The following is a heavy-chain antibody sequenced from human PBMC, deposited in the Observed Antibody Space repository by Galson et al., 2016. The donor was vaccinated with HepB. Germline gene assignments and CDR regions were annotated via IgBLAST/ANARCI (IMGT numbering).Heavy chain of an antibody. CDR2: IYSGGDT. CDR3: ARHRGWYGDGFFDY. CDR1: GFTVSSNY. Sequence: SLRLSCAASGFTVSSNYMSWVRQAPGKGLEWVAVIYSGGDTYYADSVKDRFTISRDNSKNTLYLKMNSLRAEDTAVYYCARHRGWYGDGFFDYWGQGTLVTVSP. V-gene: IGHV3-66*04. D-gene: IGHD6-19*01. J-gene: IGHJ4*02.